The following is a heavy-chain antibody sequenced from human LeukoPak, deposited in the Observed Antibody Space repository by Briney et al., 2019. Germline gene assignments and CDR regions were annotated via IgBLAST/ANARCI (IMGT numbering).Heavy chain of an antibody. CDR1: RYSFTSYW. D-gene: IGHD6-19*01. Sequence: GESLKISCKGSRYSFTSYWIGWVRQMPGKGLGWMGIIYPCDSDTRYSPSFQGQVSISADKSISTAYLQWSSLKASDTAMYYCARHAPGGEEQWLVLGYWGQGTLVTVS. CDR2: IYPCDSDT. V-gene: IGHV5-51*01. CDR3: ARHAPGGEEQWLVLGY. J-gene: IGHJ4*02.